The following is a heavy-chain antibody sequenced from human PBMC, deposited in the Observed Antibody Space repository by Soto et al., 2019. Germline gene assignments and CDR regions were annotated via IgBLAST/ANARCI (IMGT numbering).Heavy chain of an antibody. D-gene: IGHD6-13*01. CDR3: ARAAHYSSPFRWFDP. Sequence: QVQLQESGPGLVKPSQTLSLTYTVSGGSISSGGYYWSWIRQHPGKGLEWIGYIYYSGSTYYNPSLKSRVTISVDTSKNQFSLKLSSVTAADTAVYYCARAAHYSSPFRWFDPWGQGTLVTVSS. V-gene: IGHV4-31*03. J-gene: IGHJ5*02. CDR1: GGSISSGGYY. CDR2: IYYSGST.